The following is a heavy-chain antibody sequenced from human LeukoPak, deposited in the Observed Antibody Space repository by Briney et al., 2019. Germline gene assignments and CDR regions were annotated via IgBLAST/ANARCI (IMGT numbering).Heavy chain of an antibody. V-gene: IGHV3-23*01. J-gene: IGHJ4*02. D-gene: IGHD3-9*01. Sequence: GGSLRLSCAASGFTFSNYAMSWVRQAPGKGLEWVSAITGSGGNTYYADSVKGRFTISRDNSKNTVFLQMNSLRAEDTAIYYCAKWGDYDVLTGYYVSDYWGQGTLVTVSS. CDR3: AKWGDYDVLTGYYVSDY. CDR2: ITGSGGNT. CDR1: GFTFSNYA.